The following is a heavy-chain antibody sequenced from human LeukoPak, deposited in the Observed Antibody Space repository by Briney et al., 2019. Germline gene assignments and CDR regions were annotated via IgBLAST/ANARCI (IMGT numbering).Heavy chain of an antibody. D-gene: IGHD1-26*01. CDR3: ARGVVGATSWFDP. V-gene: IGHV1-18*01. CDR1: GGTFSSYA. Sequence: ASVKVSCKASGGTFSSYAISWVRQAPGQGVEWMGWISAYNGNTNYAQKLQGRVTMTTDTSTSTAYMELRSLRSDDTAVYYCARGVVGATSWFDPWGQGTLVTVSS. J-gene: IGHJ5*02. CDR2: ISAYNGNT.